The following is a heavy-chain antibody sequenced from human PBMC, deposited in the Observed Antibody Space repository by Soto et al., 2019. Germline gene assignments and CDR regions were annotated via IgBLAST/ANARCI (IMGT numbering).Heavy chain of an antibody. CDR2: INTYNGNT. D-gene: IGHD4-4*01. CDR1: GYTFINYA. Sequence: QVQLVQSGPEVKKPGASVKVSCKASGYTFINYAITWVRQAPGQGREWMGWINTYNGNTNYAENLQGRATMTTDTSTNTTYMGGKSLRSEGTAVFYCAKSLRSEKATDWGQGTLVTVSS. V-gene: IGHV1-18*01. J-gene: IGHJ4*02. CDR3: AKSLRSEKATD.